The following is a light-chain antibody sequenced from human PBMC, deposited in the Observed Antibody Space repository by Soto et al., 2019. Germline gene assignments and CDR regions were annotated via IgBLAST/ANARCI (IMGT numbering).Light chain of an antibody. CDR1: QTVSSSF. Sequence: EIVLTQSPGTLSLSPGEGATLSCRASQTVSSSFLAWYQQKAGQAPRLLIYGASSRATGIPDRFSGSGSGTDFTLTITRLVPEDFAVYYCQQYGSSPGTFGQGTKVEIK. CDR3: QQYGSSPGT. J-gene: IGKJ1*01. V-gene: IGKV3-20*01. CDR2: GAS.